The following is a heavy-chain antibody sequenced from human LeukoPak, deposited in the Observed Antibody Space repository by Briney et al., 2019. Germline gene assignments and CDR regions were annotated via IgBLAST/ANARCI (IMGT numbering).Heavy chain of an antibody. V-gene: IGHV4-59*08. Sequence: SETLSLTCTVSGGSISSYYWSWIRQPPGKGLEWIGYIYYSGSTNYNPSLKSRVTISVDTSKNQFSLKLSSVTAADTAVYYCAGGYYDSSGNPPDDYWGQGTLVTVSS. CDR1: GGSISSYY. D-gene: IGHD3-22*01. J-gene: IGHJ4*02. CDR3: AGGYYDSSGNPPDDY. CDR2: IYYSGST.